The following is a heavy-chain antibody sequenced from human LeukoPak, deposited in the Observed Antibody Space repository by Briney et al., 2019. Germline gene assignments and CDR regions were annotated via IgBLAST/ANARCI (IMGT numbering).Heavy chain of an antibody. D-gene: IGHD3-22*01. V-gene: IGHV3-33*01. CDR2: IWYDGGNK. CDR3: ARGRGYDSGTYNYAFSDY. J-gene: IGHJ4*02. Sequence: GGSLRLSCAASGFTFSNYGMHWVRQAPGKGLEWMAVIWYDGGNKYYADSVKGRFTISRDNSKNTLCLQMNSLRTEDTAVYYCARGRGYDSGTYNYAFSDYWGPGTLGTVSP. CDR1: GFTFSNYG.